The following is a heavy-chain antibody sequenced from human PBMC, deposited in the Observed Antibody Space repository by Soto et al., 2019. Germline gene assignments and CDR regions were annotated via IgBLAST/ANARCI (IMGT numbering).Heavy chain of an antibody. V-gene: IGHV1-18*01. J-gene: IGHJ5*02. CDR1: GYTFTSYG. CDR2: ISAYNGNT. CDR3: ARDVYFYGSGSLNWFDP. Sequence: QVQLVQSGAEVKKPGASVKVSCKSSGYTFTSYGISWVRQAPGQGLEWMGWISAYNGNTNYAQKLQGRVTMTTDTTKSTAYMELRSLRSDDTAVYYCARDVYFYGSGSLNWFDPWGQGTLVTVSS. D-gene: IGHD3-10*01.